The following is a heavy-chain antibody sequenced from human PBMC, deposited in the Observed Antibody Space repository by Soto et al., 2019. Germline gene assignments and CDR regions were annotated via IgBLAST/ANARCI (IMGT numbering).Heavy chain of an antibody. CDR2: ISGSGGST. D-gene: IGHD3-10*01. CDR3: AKERRSYGSGSPNWFDP. CDR1: GFTFSSYA. Sequence: EVQLLESGGGLVQPGGSLRLSCAASGFTFSSYAMSWVRQAPGKGLEWVSAISGSGGSTYYADSVKGRFTISRDNSENTLYLQMNSLRAEDTAVYYCAKERRSYGSGSPNWFDPWGQGTLVTVSS. V-gene: IGHV3-23*01. J-gene: IGHJ5*02.